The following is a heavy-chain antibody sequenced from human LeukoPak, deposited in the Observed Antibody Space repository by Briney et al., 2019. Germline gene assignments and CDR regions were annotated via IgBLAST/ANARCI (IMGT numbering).Heavy chain of an antibody. V-gene: IGHV1-69*05. CDR1: GGTFSSYA. J-gene: IGHJ5*02. D-gene: IGHD2-15*01. CDR2: IIPIFGTA. CDR3: ARARCSGGSCYSGYWFDP. Sequence: SVKVSCKASGGTFSSYAISWVRQAPGQGLEWMGGIIPIFGTANYAQKFQGRVTITTDESTSTAYMELSSLSSEDTAVYYCARARCSGGSCYSGYWFDPWGQGTLVTVSS.